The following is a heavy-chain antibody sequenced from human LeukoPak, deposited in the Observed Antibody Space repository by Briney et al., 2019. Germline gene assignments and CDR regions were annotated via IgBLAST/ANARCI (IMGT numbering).Heavy chain of an antibody. V-gene: IGHV4-4*07. CDR1: GGSISSYY. CDR2: IHTSGST. J-gene: IGHJ4*02. CDR3: AGGGYCGGDCYFYY. D-gene: IGHD2-21*02. Sequence: SETLSLTCTVSGGSISSYYWSWIRQPAGKGLEWIGRIHTSGSTNYNPSLKSRVAISVDTSKNQFSLKLSSVTAADTAVYYCAGGGYCGGDCYFYYWGQGTLATVSS.